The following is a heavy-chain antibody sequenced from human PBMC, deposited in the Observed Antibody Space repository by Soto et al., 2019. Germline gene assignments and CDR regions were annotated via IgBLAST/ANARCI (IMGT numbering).Heavy chain of an antibody. CDR2: INHSGST. D-gene: IGHD1-7*01. CDR1: GGSFSGYY. V-gene: IGHV4-34*01. Sequence: SETLSLTCAVYGGSFSGYYWSWIRQPPGKGLEWIGEINHSGSTNYNPSLKSRVTISVETSKNQFSLKLSSVTAADTAVYYCARDVKELELFGFDPWGQGTLVTVSS. CDR3: ARDVKELELFGFDP. J-gene: IGHJ5*02.